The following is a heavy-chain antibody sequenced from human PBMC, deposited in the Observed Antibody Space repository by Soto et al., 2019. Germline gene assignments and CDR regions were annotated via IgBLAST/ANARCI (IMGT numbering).Heavy chain of an antibody. J-gene: IGHJ4*02. Sequence: QVQLVESGGGVVQPGRSLRLSCAASGFTFSSYGMHWVRQAPGKGLEWVAVISYDGSNKYYADSVKGRFTISRDNSKYTLYLQMNSLRAEDTAVYYCAKDFTYYDFWSLSLVFDYWCQGTLVTVSS. V-gene: IGHV3-30*18. CDR2: ISYDGSNK. CDR3: AKDFTYYDFWSLSLVFDY. D-gene: IGHD3-3*01. CDR1: GFTFSSYG.